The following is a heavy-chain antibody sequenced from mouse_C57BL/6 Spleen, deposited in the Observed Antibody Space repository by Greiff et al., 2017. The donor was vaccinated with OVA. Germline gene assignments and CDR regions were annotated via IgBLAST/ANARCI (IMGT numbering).Heavy chain of an antibody. V-gene: IGHV1-82*01. D-gene: IGHD1-1*01. CDR1: GYAFSSYW. J-gene: IGHJ3*01. CDR2: IYPGDGDT. CDR3: AKYYSGSSFAY. Sequence: VQLMESGPELVKPGASVKISCKASGYAFSSYWMNWVKQRPGKGLEWIGRIYPGDGDTNYNGKFKGKATLTADKSSSPAYMQLSSLTSEDSAVYFCAKYYSGSSFAYWGQGTLVTVSA.